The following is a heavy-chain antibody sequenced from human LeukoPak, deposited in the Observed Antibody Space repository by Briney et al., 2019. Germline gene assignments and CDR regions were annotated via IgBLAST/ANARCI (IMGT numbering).Heavy chain of an antibody. J-gene: IGHJ1*01. Sequence: GGSLRLSCAASGFTLSSYWMSWVRQAPGKGLEWVANIKQDGSEKYYVDSVKGRFTISRDNAKNSLYLQMNSLRAEDTAVYYCARVRTIFGMFGYFQHWGQGTLVTVSS. D-gene: IGHD3-3*01. CDR3: ARVRTIFGMFGYFQH. V-gene: IGHV3-7*01. CDR2: IKQDGSEK. CDR1: GFTLSSYW.